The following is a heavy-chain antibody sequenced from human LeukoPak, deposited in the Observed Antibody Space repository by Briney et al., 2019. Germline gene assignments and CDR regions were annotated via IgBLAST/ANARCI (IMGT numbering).Heavy chain of an antibody. CDR1: GFTFSSYS. Sequence: GGSLRLSCAASGFTFSSYSMNWVRQAPGKGLEWVSYISSSSSTIYYADSVKGRFTISRDNSKNTLYLQMNSLRAEDTAVYYCAKCPFDWSSLDVWGKGTTVTVSS. J-gene: IGHJ6*04. CDR3: AKCPFDWSSLDV. V-gene: IGHV3-48*01. D-gene: IGHD3-9*01. CDR2: ISSSSSTI.